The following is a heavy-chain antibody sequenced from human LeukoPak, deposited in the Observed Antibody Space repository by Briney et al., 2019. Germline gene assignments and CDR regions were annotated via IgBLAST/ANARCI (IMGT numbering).Heavy chain of an antibody. V-gene: IGHV3-30-3*01. CDR3: AKDGEYSSSSSDY. Sequence: PGRSLRLSCAASGFTFSSYAMHWVRQAPGKGLEWVAVISYDGSNKYYADSVKGRFTISRDNSKNTLYLQMNSLRAEDTAVYYCAKDGEYSSSSSDYWGQGTLVTVSS. J-gene: IGHJ4*02. CDR1: GFTFSSYA. D-gene: IGHD6-6*01. CDR2: ISYDGSNK.